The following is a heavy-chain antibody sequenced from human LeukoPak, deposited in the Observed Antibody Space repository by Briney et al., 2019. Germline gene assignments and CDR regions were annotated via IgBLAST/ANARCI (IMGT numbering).Heavy chain of an antibody. Sequence: SETLSLTRAVYGGSFSGYYWSWIRQPPGKGLEWIGEINHSGSTNYNPSLKSRVTISVDTSKNQFSLKLSSVTAADTAVYYCARAATGYYDSSGYPRAFDIWGQGTMVTVSS. CDR2: INHSGST. V-gene: IGHV4-34*01. CDR3: ARAATGYYDSSGYPRAFDI. D-gene: IGHD3-22*01. CDR1: GGSFSGYY. J-gene: IGHJ3*02.